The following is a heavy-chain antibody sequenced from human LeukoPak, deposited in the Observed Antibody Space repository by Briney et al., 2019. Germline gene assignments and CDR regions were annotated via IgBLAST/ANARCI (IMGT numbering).Heavy chain of an antibody. D-gene: IGHD5-18*01. V-gene: IGHV3-23*01. CDR1: GFTFSSYA. CDR3: AKGLDTAMATYYYGMDV. Sequence: GGSLTLSCAASGFTFSSYAMSWVREAPARGLEWVSAISGSGGSTYYADSVKGRFTISRDNSKNTLYLQMNSLRAEDTAVYYCAKGLDTAMATYYYGMDVWGQGTTVTVSS. CDR2: ISGSGGST. J-gene: IGHJ6*02.